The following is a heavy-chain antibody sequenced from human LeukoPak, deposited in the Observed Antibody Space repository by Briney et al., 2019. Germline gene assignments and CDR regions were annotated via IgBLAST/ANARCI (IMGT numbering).Heavy chain of an antibody. CDR1: GGAISSYY. D-gene: IGHD2-15*01. J-gene: IGHJ5*02. CDR3: ARWSVDTRWFDP. CDR2: IYYSGST. V-gene: IGHV4-59*08. Sequence: SETLSLTCAVSGGAISSYYWSWIRQLPGKGLEWIGSIYYSGSTNYNPSLKSRVTLSVDTSKNQFSLKLTSVTAADTAVYYCARWSVDTRWFDPWGQRTLVTVSS.